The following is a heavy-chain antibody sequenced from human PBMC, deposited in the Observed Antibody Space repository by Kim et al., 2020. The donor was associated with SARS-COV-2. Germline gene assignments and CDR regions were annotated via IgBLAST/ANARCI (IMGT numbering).Heavy chain of an antibody. Sequence: YYPGSVKGRFTISRENAKNSLYLQMNSLRAGDTAVYYCARGGGAKGAFDIWGQGTMVTVSS. CDR3: ARGGGAKGAFDI. D-gene: IGHD2-15*01. V-gene: IGHV3-13*01. J-gene: IGHJ3*02.